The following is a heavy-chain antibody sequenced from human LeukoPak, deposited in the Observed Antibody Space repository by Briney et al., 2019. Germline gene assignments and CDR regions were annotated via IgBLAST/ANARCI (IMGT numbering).Heavy chain of an antibody. V-gene: IGHV1-69*04. J-gene: IGHJ5*02. CDR2: IIPILGIA. D-gene: IGHD2-2*01. CDR3: ARGRSEDIVVVPAAENWFDP. Sequence: GASVKVSCKASGYTFTGYYMHWVRQAPGQGLEWMGRIIPILGIANYAQKFQGRVTITADKSTSTAYMELSSLRSEDTAVYYCARGRSEDIVVVPAAENWFDPWGQGTLVTVSS. CDR1: GYTFTGYY.